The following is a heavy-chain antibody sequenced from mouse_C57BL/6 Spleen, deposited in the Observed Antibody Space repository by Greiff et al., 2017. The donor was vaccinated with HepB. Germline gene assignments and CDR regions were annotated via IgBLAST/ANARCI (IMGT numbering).Heavy chain of an antibody. CDR1: GYTFTSYW. J-gene: IGHJ3*01. V-gene: IGHV1-69*01. Sequence: VQLQQPGAELVMPGASVKLSCKASGYTFTSYWMHWVKQRPGQGLEWIGEIDPSDSYTNYNQKFKGKSTLTVDKSSSTAYMQLSSLTSEDSAVYYCARRGYDGYSAWFAYWGQGTLVTVSA. CDR3: ARRGYDGYSAWFAY. CDR2: IDPSDSYT. D-gene: IGHD2-3*01.